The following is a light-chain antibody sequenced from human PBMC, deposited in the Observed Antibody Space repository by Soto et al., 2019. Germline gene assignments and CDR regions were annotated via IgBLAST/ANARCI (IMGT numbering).Light chain of an antibody. J-gene: IGKJ5*01. CDR2: GAS. CDR1: QSVTKKN. V-gene: IGKV3-20*01. Sequence: ILLTHAPVARSLSPGEGPTLSCRASQSVTKKNINRYQQKPVAAPTHLIYGASIWATGIPDSFSGGVSETDFTLTISRQGSEDFALYFCERSGRTGRSTFGQGTGWRL. CDR3: ERSGRTGRST.